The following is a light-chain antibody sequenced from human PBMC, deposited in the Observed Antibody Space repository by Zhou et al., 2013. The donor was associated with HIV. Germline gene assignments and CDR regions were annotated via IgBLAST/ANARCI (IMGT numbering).Light chain of an antibody. V-gene: IGKV2-28*01. CDR2: LGS. J-gene: IGKJ2*01. CDR3: MQSLQTPYT. CDR1: QSLSVGNGLNY. Sequence: DIVMTQSPLSLPVIPGEPASISCRSSQSLSVGNGLNYLDWYLQKPGQSPQLLIYLGSERASGVPDRFSGSGSGTDFTLKISRVEAEDVGVYYCMQSLQTPYTFGQGPSWRSN.